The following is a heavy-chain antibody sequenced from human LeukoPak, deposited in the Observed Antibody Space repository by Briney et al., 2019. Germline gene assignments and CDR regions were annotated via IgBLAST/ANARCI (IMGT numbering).Heavy chain of an antibody. CDR1: GYTFTSYG. V-gene: IGHV1-18*01. J-gene: IGHJ5*02. D-gene: IGHD6-13*01. Sequence: GASVKVSCKASGYTFTSYGISWVRQAPGQGLEWMGWISAYNGNTSYAQKLQGRVTMTTDTSTSTAYMELRSLRSDDTAVYYCARWYSSSWYDNWFDPWGQGTLVTVSS. CDR2: ISAYNGNT. CDR3: ARWYSSSWYDNWFDP.